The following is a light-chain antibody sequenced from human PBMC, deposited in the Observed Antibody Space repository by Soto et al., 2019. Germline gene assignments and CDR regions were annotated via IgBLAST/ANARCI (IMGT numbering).Light chain of an antibody. V-gene: IGKV3-20*01. J-gene: IGKJ1*01. CDR2: GAS. Sequence: EIVLTKSPGPLYLSPGERATLSCRASQSVSSSYLAWYQQKPGQAPRILIYGASSRATGIPDRFSGSGSGTDFTLTISRLEPEDFEVYYCQQYGSSPQTFGQGTKVEIK. CDR1: QSVSSSY. CDR3: QQYGSSPQT.